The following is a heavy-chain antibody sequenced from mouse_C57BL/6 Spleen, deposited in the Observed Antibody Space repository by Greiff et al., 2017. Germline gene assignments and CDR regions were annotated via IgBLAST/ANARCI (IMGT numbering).Heavy chain of an antibody. D-gene: IGHD1-1*01. CDR1: GYTFTSYG. CDR3: ARDTTVVAGDFDY. Sequence: QVQLKQSGAELARPGASVKLSCKASGYTFTSYGISWVKQRTGQGLEWIGEIYPRSGNTYYNEKFKGKATLTADKSSSTAYMELRSLTSEDSAVYFCARDTTVVAGDFDYWGQGTTLTVSS. V-gene: IGHV1-81*01. J-gene: IGHJ2*01. CDR2: IYPRSGNT.